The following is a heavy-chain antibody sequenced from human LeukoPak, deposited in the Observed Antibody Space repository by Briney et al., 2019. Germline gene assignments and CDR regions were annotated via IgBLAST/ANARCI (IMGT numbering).Heavy chain of an antibody. CDR3: ARDKSVRFLEWLPGMDFQH. CDR2: INPNSGGT. Sequence: ASVKVSCKASGGTFSSYAVSWVRQAPGQGLEWMGWINPNSGGTNYAQKFQGRVTMTRDTSISTAYMELSRLRSDDTAVYYCARDKSVRFLEWLPGMDFQHWGQGTLVTVSS. CDR1: GGTFSSYA. D-gene: IGHD3-3*01. J-gene: IGHJ1*01. V-gene: IGHV1-2*02.